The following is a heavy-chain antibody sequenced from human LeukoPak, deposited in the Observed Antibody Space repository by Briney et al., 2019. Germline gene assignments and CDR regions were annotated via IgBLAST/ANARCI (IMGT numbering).Heavy chain of an antibody. V-gene: IGHV1-18*01. Sequence: ASVKDSCKASGYTFTRYGISWVRQAPGQGLEWMGWISAYNGNTNYAQKLQGRVTMTTDTSTSTAYMELRSLRSDDTAVYYCARVATDIVATTYFDYWGQGTLVTVSS. J-gene: IGHJ4*02. CDR3: ARVATDIVATTYFDY. D-gene: IGHD5-12*01. CDR2: ISAYNGNT. CDR1: GYTFTRYG.